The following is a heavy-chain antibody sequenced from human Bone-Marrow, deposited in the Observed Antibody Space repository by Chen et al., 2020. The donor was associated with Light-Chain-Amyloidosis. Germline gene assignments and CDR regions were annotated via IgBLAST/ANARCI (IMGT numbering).Heavy chain of an antibody. V-gene: IGHV3-21*01. D-gene: IGHD4-4*01. Sequence: EVQLVESGGGLVKPGGSLRLSCADSGFTFSTYGMNWVRQAPGKGLEWVSSISSTSSYIYYADSVKGRFTISRDNAKNSLYLQINSLRAEDTAVYYCARRGSTGTAVDYWGQGTLVTVSS. J-gene: IGHJ4*02. CDR2: ISSTSSYI. CDR3: ARRGSTGTAVDY. CDR1: GFTFSTYG.